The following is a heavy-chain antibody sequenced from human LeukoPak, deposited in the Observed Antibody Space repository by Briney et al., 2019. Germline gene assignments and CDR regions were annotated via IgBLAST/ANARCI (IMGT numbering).Heavy chain of an antibody. CDR2: VSSGSRST. J-gene: IGHJ4*02. CDR1: GFTFSSYS. D-gene: IGHD2-15*01. CDR3: ARDPRYCSGGSCYYFEY. Sequence: GGSLRLSCAASGFTFSSYSMNWVRQAPGKGLEWVSYVSSGSRSTYYADSVKGRFTISRDNAKNSLHLQMNSLRDEDTAVYYCARDPRYCSGGSCYYFEYWGQGTLVTVSS. V-gene: IGHV3-48*02.